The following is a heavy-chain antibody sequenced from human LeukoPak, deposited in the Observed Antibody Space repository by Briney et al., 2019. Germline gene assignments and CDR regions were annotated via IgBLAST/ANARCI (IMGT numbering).Heavy chain of an antibody. CDR1: GYTFTSNG. Sequence: ASVKVSCTASGYTFTSNGISWVRQAPGQGLEWMGWISAYNGNTNYAQKLQGRVTMTADTSTSTAYMELRSLRSDDTAVYYCARDALSIAAAGTFDYWGQGTLVTVSS. J-gene: IGHJ4*02. V-gene: IGHV1-18*01. CDR2: ISAYNGNT. D-gene: IGHD6-13*01. CDR3: ARDALSIAAAGTFDY.